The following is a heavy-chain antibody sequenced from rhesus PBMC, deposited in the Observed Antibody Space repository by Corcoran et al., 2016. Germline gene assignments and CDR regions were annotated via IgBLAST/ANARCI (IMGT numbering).Heavy chain of an antibody. CDR1: GGSISDSYY. Sequence: QVQLQESGPGLVKPSETLSLTCAVSGGSISDSYYWPWIRQPPGKGLEWIGKIDGRSGSTYYNPSLKSRVTISKDTSKNQFSLKLSSVTAADTAVYYCASGLTTSTTLDYWGQGVLVTVSS. J-gene: IGHJ4*01. V-gene: IGHV4S7*01. D-gene: IGHD2-2*01. CDR2: IDGRSGST. CDR3: ASGLTTSTTLDY.